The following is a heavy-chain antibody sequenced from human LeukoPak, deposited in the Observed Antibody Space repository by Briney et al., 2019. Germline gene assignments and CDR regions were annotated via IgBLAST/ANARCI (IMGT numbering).Heavy chain of an antibody. Sequence: EESLQISCKGSGYTFTTYWIGWVRQMPGKGLEWMGIIYPGDSDTRNRPPFQGQVTISVDKSISTAYLQWSSLKASDTAIYYCARTRVAGTSDAFDIWGQGTMVTVSS. CDR1: GYTFTTYW. J-gene: IGHJ3*02. CDR3: ARTRVAGTSDAFDI. D-gene: IGHD6-19*01. V-gene: IGHV5-51*01. CDR2: IYPGDSDT.